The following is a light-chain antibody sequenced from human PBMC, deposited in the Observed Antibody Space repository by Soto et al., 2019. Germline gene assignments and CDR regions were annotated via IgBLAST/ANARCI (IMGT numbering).Light chain of an antibody. CDR3: TSYTSSSTVV. J-gene: IGLJ2*01. V-gene: IGLV2-14*03. Sequence: QSVLTQPASVSGSPGQSITISCTGTSSDVGGYNYVSWYQHHPGKAPKLIIYDVSNRPSGVSNRFSGSKSGNTASLTISGPQAEDEADYYCTSYTSSSTVVFGGGTKVTVL. CDR2: DVS. CDR1: SSDVGGYNY.